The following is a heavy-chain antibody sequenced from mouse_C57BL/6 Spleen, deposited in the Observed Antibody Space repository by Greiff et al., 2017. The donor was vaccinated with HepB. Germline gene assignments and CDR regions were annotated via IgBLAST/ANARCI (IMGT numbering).Heavy chain of an antibody. CDR3: TRRPITTPSRGNFDY. J-gene: IGHJ2*01. D-gene: IGHD1-1*01. Sequence: VQLQQSETVLARPGASVKMSCKTSGYTFTSYWMHWVKQRPGQGLEWIGAIYPGNSDTSYNQKFKGKAKLTAVTSASTAYMELSSLTNEDSAVYYCTRRPITTPSRGNFDYWGQGTTLTVSS. V-gene: IGHV1-5*01. CDR2: IYPGNSDT. CDR1: GYTFTSYW.